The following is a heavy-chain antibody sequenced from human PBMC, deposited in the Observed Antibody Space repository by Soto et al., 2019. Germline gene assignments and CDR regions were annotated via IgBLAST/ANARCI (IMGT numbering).Heavy chain of an antibody. Sequence: QVQLVQSGAEVKKPGSSVKVSCKASGGTFSSYAISWVRQAPGQGLEWMGGIIPIFGTANYAQKLQGRVTMTTDTSTSTAYMELRSLRSDDTAVYYCARDLIRWAGYSSSWWVRGGCFDYWGQGTLVTVSS. J-gene: IGHJ4*02. CDR1: GGTFSSYA. V-gene: IGHV1-69*06. CDR3: ARDLIRWAGYSSSWWVRGGCFDY. CDR2: IIPIFGTA. D-gene: IGHD6-13*01.